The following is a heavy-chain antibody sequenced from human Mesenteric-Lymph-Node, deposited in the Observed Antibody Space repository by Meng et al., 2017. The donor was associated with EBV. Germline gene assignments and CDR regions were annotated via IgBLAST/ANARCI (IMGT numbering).Heavy chain of an antibody. CDR2: SFYSGST. J-gene: IGHJ4*02. CDR3: ARSRGYGYGWGYFDY. CDR1: GDSVTRDY. Sequence: QVKLQESGPGRVKPAETLSLTCTVTGDSVTRDYWSWIRQAPGKGLEWIGYSFYSGSTRYNPSLKSRVSISLDASKSQLSLNLRSVTTADTAVYYCARSRGYGYGWGYFDYWGQGTLVTVSS. D-gene: IGHD5-18*01. V-gene: IGHV4-59*02.